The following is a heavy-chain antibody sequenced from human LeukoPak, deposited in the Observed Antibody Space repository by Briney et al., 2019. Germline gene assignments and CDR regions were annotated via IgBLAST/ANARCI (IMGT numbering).Heavy chain of an antibody. CDR1: GFTFDSFS. CDR3: ARVPGEMGATLAYLDY. V-gene: IGHV3-21*01. J-gene: IGHJ4*02. Sequence: GGSLRLSCAASGFTFDSFSINWVRQAPGKGLEWVASISSSTTYIYYAGSVKGRFTISRDNAKNLVYLEMNSLRAEDTAVYYCARVPGEMGATLAYLDYWGQGTLVIVSS. D-gene: IGHD1-26*01. CDR2: ISSSTTYI.